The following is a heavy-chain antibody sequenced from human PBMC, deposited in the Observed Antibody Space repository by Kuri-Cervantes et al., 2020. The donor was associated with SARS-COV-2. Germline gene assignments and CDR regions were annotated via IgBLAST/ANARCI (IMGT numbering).Heavy chain of an antibody. CDR3: ATHAREGPNRGVNDDAFDI. D-gene: IGHD3-10*01. CDR1: GGSISSGGYS. J-gene: IGHJ3*02. V-gene: IGHV4-30-2*01. CDR2: IYHSGST. Sequence: SETLSLTCAVSGGSISSGGYSWSWIRQPPGKGLEWIGYIYHSGSTYYNPSLKSRVTISVDRSMNQFSLKLSSVTAADTAVYYCATHAREGPNRGVNDDAFDIWGQGTMVTVSS.